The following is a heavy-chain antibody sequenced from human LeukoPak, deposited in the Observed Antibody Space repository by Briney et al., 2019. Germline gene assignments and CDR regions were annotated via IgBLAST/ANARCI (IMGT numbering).Heavy chain of an antibody. J-gene: IGHJ4*02. V-gene: IGHV3-7*04. Sequence: GGSLRLSCAASGFTFSSYAMHWVRQAPGKGLEWVASIKFDESERHHVDSVKGRFTISRDNAKNSLYLQMNSLRAEDTAVYFCTRVTTNGYFEYWGQGTLVTVSS. CDR2: IKFDESER. CDR1: GFTFSSYA. D-gene: IGHD1/OR15-1a*01. CDR3: TRVTTNGYFEY.